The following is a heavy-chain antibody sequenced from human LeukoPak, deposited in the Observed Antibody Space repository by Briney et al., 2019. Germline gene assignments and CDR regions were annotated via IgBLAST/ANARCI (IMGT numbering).Heavy chain of an antibody. V-gene: IGHV4-61*02. D-gene: IGHD1-26*01. CDR1: GGSISSGSYY. CDR2: IYTSGST. Sequence: PSETPSLTCTVSGGSISSGSYYWSWIRQPAGKGLEWIGRIYTSGSTNYNPSLKSRVTISVDTSKNQFSLKLSSVTAADTAVYYWAREEGATIFPWFDPWGQGTLVTVSS. J-gene: IGHJ5*02. CDR3: AREEGATIFPWFDP.